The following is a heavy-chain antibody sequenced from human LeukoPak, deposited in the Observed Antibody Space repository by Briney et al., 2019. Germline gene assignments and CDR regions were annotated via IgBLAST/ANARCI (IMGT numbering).Heavy chain of an antibody. D-gene: IGHD2-15*01. V-gene: IGHV5-51*01. J-gene: IGHJ5*02. CDR1: GYSINNYW. CDR2: IYPADSDI. CDR3: ARQEYCSGGSCYTWFDP. Sequence: GESLKISCKGSGYSINNYWIGWVRQLPGKGLEWMGIIYPADSDIRYSPSFQGQVTISADKSISTAYLQWSSLKASDTAVYYCARQEYCSGGSCYTWFDPWGQGTLVTVSS.